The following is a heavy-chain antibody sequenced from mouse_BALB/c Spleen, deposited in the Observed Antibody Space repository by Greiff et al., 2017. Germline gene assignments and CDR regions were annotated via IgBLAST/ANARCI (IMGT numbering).Heavy chain of an antibody. D-gene: IGHD2-1*01. V-gene: IGHV5-6-4*01. CDR1: GFTFSSYT. J-gene: IGHJ3*01. CDR2: ISSGGSYT. CDR3: TRGALLDPLY. Sequence: EVKLVESGGGLVKPGGSLKLSCAASGFTFSSYTMSWVRQTPEKRLEWVATISSGGSYTYYPDSVKGRFTISRDNAKNTLYLQMSSLKSEDTAMYYCTRGALLDPLYWGQGTLVTVSA.